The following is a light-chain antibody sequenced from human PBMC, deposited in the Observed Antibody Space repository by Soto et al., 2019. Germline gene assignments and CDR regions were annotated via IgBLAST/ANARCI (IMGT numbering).Light chain of an antibody. CDR1: QSISNW. J-gene: IGKJ5*01. CDR2: KAS. CDR3: QQYNRYPIT. Sequence: DIQMTQSPSTLSASVGDRVTITCRASQSISNWLAWYQQKPEKAPEVLIYKASTLQSGVPSRFSGSGTGTEFTLTINRLQPDDFATYYCQQYNRYPITFGQGTRLEIK. V-gene: IGKV1-5*03.